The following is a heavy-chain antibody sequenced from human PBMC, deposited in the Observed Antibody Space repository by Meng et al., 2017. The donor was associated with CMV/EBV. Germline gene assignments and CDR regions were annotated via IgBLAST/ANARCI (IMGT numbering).Heavy chain of an antibody. CDR3: ARGGRYYYDSSGYCDY. D-gene: IGHD3-22*01. J-gene: IGHJ4*02. Sequence: VQLVRPRPTVKKPGASVKVSFKASCYTFTSYGISWVRQAPGQGLEWMGWISAYNGNTNYAQKLQGRVTMTTDTSTSTAYMELRSLRSDDTAVYYCARGGRYYYDSSGYCDYWGQGTLVTVSS. V-gene: IGHV1-18*01. CDR2: ISAYNGNT. CDR1: CYTFTSYG.